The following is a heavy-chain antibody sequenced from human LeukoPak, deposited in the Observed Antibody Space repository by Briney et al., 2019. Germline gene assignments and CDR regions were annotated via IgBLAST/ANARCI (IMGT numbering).Heavy chain of an antibody. V-gene: IGHV1-18*04. Sequence: GASVKVSCKASGYTFTGYYMHWVRQAPGQGLEWMGWISAYNGNTNYAQKLQGRVTMTTDTSTSTAYMELRSLRSDDTAVYYCARASRQWLVPFDYWGQGTLVTVSS. CDR3: ARASRQWLVPFDY. CDR1: GYTFTGYY. D-gene: IGHD6-19*01. J-gene: IGHJ4*02. CDR2: ISAYNGNT.